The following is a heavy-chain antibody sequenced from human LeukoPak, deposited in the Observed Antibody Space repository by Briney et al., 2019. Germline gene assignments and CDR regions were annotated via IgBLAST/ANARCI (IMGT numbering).Heavy chain of an antibody. V-gene: IGHV1-69*06. CDR2: IIPIFGTA. CDR3: ARGSLTYYYGSGSYYNWFDP. J-gene: IGHJ5*02. CDR1: GGTFSSYA. Sequence: SVRVSCKASGGTFSSYAISWVRQAPGQGLEWMGGIIPIFGTANYAQKFQGRVTITADKSTSTAYVELSSLRSEDTAVYYCARGSLTYYYGSGSYYNWFDPWGQGTLVTVSS. D-gene: IGHD3-10*01.